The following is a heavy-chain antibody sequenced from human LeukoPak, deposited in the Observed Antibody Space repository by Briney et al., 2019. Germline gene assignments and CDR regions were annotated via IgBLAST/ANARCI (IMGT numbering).Heavy chain of an antibody. CDR1: CGSISNFY. V-gene: IGHV4-4*07. CDR2: IYGSGRT. Sequence: SETLSLTCTVSCGSISNFYWSWIRQPAGKGLEWIGRIYGSGRTNYNSYLKRRVAMSIATSNNKFSLKLSSVTGADTAVYSCARNPPSYSFDSGNMLDPWGQGTLVTVSS. J-gene: IGHJ5*02. CDR3: ARNPPSYSFDSGNMLDP. D-gene: IGHD3-10*01.